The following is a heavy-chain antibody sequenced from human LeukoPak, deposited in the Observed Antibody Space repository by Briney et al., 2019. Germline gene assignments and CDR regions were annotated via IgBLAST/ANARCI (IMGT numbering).Heavy chain of an antibody. J-gene: IGHJ4*02. CDR2: IIPILGIA. V-gene: IGHV1-69*10. CDR3: ATRHLGANDY. CDR1: GGTFSIYT. D-gene: IGHD4/OR15-4a*01. Sequence: ASVKVSCKASGGTFSIYTISWVRQAPGQGLEWVGGIIPILGIANYAQKFPGRVTITADKSTSTAYMELSSLRSEDTAVYYCATRHLGANDYWGQGTRVTVSS.